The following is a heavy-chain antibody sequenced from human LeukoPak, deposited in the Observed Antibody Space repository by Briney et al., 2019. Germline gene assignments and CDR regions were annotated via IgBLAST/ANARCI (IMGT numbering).Heavy chain of an antibody. CDR1: GGSFSGYY. CDR3: ARGLVLLWFGELLYNWFDP. CDR2: INHSGST. Sequence: SETLSLTCAVYGGSFSGYYWSWIRQPPGKGLEWIGEINHSGSTNYNPSLKSRVTISVDTSKNQFSLKLSSVTAADTAVYYCARGLVLLWFGELLYNWFDPWGQGTLVTVSS. D-gene: IGHD3-10*01. J-gene: IGHJ5*02. V-gene: IGHV4-34*01.